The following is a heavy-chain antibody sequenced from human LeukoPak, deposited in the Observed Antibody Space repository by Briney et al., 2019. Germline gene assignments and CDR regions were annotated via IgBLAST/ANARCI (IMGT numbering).Heavy chain of an antibody. J-gene: IGHJ3*02. CDR3: SRAEGGDLVLFSAFDI. Sequence: SETLSLTCTVSGYSISSGYYWGWVRQPPGKGLEWIGVIYNSGFTYHNPSLKSRVTISLDTSNNQFSLKLISVTAADTAVYYCSRAEGGDLVLFSAFDIWGQGTMVTVSS. V-gene: IGHV4-38-2*02. D-gene: IGHD3-16*01. CDR1: GYSISSGYY. CDR2: IYNSGFT.